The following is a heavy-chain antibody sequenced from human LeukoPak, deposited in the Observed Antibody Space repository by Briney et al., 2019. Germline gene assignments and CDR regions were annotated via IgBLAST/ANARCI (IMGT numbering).Heavy chain of an antibody. D-gene: IGHD1-26*01. CDR1: GFTFSTYE. CDR3: ANTRYSASQGDY. V-gene: IGHV3-48*03. J-gene: IGHJ4*02. Sequence: PGGSLRLSCAASGFTFSTYEMNWVRQVPGKGLEWVSYISSSGTTIYYADSVKGRFTISRDNAKNSLYLQMNSLRAEDTAVYYCANTRYSASQGDYWGQGTLVTVSS. CDR2: ISSSGTTI.